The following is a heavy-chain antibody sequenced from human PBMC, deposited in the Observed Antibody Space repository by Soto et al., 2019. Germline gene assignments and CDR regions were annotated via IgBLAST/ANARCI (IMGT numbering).Heavy chain of an antibody. J-gene: IGHJ6*02. Sequence: QEHLVQSGAEVKKPGASVKVSCKASGYSFGDYYIHWVRQAPGQGLEWMGWIDPNSGGTNYGQKFRGWVTLTRDMSSSSAYMELKRLKSDATAVYYSVRVGRMTGYWGAMDVWGQGTTVTVS. V-gene: IGHV1-2*04. CDR1: GYSFGDYY. CDR3: VRVGRMTGYWGAMDV. D-gene: IGHD7-27*01. CDR2: IDPNSGGT.